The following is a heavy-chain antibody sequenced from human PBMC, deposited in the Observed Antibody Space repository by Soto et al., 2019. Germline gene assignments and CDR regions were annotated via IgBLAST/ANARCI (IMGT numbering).Heavy chain of an antibody. CDR1: GFTFSSYG. Sequence: QVQLVESGGGVVQPGRSLRLSCPASGFTFSSYGMHWVRQAPGKGLEWVAVISYDGSNKYYADSVKGRFTISRDNSKNTLYLQMNSVRAEDTAVYYCTKGGIYDYIWGSYRYPVDYWGQGTLVTVSS. CDR2: ISYDGSNK. CDR3: TKGGIYDYIWGSYRYPVDY. J-gene: IGHJ4*02. V-gene: IGHV3-30*18. D-gene: IGHD3-16*02.